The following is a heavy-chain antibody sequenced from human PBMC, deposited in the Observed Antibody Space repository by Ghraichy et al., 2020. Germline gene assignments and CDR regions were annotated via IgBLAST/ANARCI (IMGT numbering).Heavy chain of an antibody. CDR3: ARGVIQLLFYYYYYYMDV. CDR1: GGSFSGYY. CDR2: INHSGST. Sequence: SETLSLTCAVYGGSFSGYYWSWIRQPPGKGLEWIGEINHSGSTNYNPSLKSRVTISVDTSKNQFSLKLSSVTAADTAVYYCARGVIQLLFYYYYYYMDVWGKGTTVTVSS. D-gene: IGHD2-2*01. J-gene: IGHJ6*03. V-gene: IGHV4-34*01.